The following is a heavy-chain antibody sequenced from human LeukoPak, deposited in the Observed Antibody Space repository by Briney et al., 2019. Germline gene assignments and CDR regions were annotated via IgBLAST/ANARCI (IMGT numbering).Heavy chain of an antibody. CDR3: AQAGNSLYANIPVY. V-gene: IGHV3-11*04. J-gene: IGHJ4*02. Sequence: PGGSLRLSCAASGFTFSDYYMSWIRQAPGKGLEWVSYISSSGSTIYYADSVKGRFTISRDNAKNSLYLQMNSLRAEDTAVYYCAQAGNSLYANIPVYWGQGTLVTVSS. D-gene: IGHD4-23*01. CDR1: GFTFSDYY. CDR2: ISSSGSTI.